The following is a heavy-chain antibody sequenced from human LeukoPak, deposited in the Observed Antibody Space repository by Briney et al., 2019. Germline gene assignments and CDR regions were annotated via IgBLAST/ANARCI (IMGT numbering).Heavy chain of an antibody. D-gene: IGHD2-15*01. CDR1: GFTFDDYA. CDR2: ISGDGGST. V-gene: IGHV3-43*02. CDR3: VLAGSFDYYGMDV. Sequence: GGSLRLSCAASGFTFDDYAMHWVRQAPGKGLEWVSLISGDGGSTYYADSVKGRFTISRDNSKNSLYLQMNSLRTEDTALYYCVLAGSFDYYGMDVWGQGTTVTVSS. J-gene: IGHJ6*02.